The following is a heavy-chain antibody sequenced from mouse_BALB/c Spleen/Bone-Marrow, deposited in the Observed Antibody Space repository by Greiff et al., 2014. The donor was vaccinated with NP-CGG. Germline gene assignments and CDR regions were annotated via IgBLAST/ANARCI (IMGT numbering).Heavy chain of an antibody. J-gene: IGHJ3*01. CDR1: GYTFTSYW. CDR3: TRLDGNLFTY. V-gene: IGHV1-5*01. Sequence: EVQGVESGTVLARPGASVKMSCKASGYTFTSYWMHWVKQGPGQGLEWIGAIYPGNSDTSYNQKFKGKAKLTAVTSTSTAYMELSSLTNEDSAVYYCTRLDGNLFTYWGQGTLVTVSA. CDR2: IYPGNSDT. D-gene: IGHD2-1*01.